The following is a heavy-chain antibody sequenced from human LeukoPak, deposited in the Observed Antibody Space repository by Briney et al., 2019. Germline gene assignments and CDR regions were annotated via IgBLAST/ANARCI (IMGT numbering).Heavy chain of an antibody. V-gene: IGHV3-23*01. J-gene: IGHJ4*02. CDR3: AKTNTYTNGWYMNS. Sequence: PGGSLRLSCAASGFTFANYAMNWVRQAPGKGLEWVSGISASGDTAFYSNSVKGRFTISRDNSKDTLYLQMSGLRAEDTAIYYCAKTNTYTNGWYMNSWGQGTLVTVSS. CDR2: ISASGDTA. CDR1: GFTFANYA. D-gene: IGHD6-19*01.